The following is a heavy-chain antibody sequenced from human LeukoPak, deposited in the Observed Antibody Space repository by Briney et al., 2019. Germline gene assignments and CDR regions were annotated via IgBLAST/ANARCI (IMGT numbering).Heavy chain of an antibody. D-gene: IGHD3-22*01. CDR2: IIPALGTA. J-gene: IGHJ3*02. CDR3: ARDYYDSSGYYREDAFDI. V-gene: IGHV1-69*13. Sequence: SVKVSCKASGDTFTRYAISWVRQAPGQGLEWMGGIIPALGTADYAQKFQGRVTITADESTSTAYMELSSLRSEDTAVYYCARDYYDSSGYYREDAFDIGGQGKMVTVS. CDR1: GDTFTRYA.